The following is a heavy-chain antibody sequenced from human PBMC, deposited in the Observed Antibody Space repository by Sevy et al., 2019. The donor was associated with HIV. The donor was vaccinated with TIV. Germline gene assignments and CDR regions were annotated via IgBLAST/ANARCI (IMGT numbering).Heavy chain of an antibody. CDR1: GDIFRNFV. J-gene: IGHJ5*02. Sequence: ASVKVSCKASGDIFRNFVITWVRQAPGQGLEWMGGIITISGTANNAQKYNGRVTITADEATSTVYMELRSRRSEDTAVYYCATTVSCGGDCYFFDPWGQGTLVTVSS. CDR3: ATTVSCGGDCYFFDP. V-gene: IGHV1-69*13. CDR2: IITISGTA. D-gene: IGHD2-21*02.